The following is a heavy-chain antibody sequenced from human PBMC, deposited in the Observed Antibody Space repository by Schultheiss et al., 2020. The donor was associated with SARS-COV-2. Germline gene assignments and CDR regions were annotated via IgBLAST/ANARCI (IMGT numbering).Heavy chain of an antibody. CDR1: GFTFSSYA. Sequence: GESLKISCAASGFTFSSYAMHWVRLAPGKGLEWVAVISYDGSNIYYADSVKGRFTISRDNAKNSLYLQMNSLRDEDTAVYYCARDLDYDFWSGYSDAFDIWGQGTMVTVSS. J-gene: IGHJ3*02. D-gene: IGHD3-3*01. V-gene: IGHV3-30-3*01. CDR3: ARDLDYDFWSGYSDAFDI. CDR2: ISYDGSNI.